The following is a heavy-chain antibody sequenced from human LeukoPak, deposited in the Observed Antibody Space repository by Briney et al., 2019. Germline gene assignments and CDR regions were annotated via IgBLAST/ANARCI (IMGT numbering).Heavy chain of an antibody. Sequence: SETLSLTCTVSGGSISSYCWSWVRQPPGKGLEWIGYIYPSGSTDYNPSLKSRVTMSVDTSKNQLSMELRFLTAADTAVYYCATSHDVKTAPYDLWGQGTLATVSS. J-gene: IGHJ5*02. D-gene: IGHD2-21*01. CDR1: GGSISSYC. CDR3: ATSHDVKTAPYDL. CDR2: IYPSGST. V-gene: IGHV4-4*09.